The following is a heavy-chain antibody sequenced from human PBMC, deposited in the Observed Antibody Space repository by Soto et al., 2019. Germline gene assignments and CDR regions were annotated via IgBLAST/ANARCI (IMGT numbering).Heavy chain of an antibody. J-gene: IGHJ4*02. CDR1: GFTFSSYG. V-gene: IGHV3-33*01. CDR3: ARDEGVYDSSGYFFDY. D-gene: IGHD3-22*01. Sequence: QVQLVESGGGVVQPGRSLRLSCAASGFTFSSYGMHWVRQAPGKGLEWVAVIWYDGSNKYYADSVKGRFTISRDNSKNTLYLQMNSLRAEDTAVYYCARDEGVYDSSGYFFDYWGQGTLVTVSS. CDR2: IWYDGSNK.